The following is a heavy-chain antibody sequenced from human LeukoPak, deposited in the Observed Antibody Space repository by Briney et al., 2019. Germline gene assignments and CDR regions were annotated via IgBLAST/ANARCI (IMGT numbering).Heavy chain of an antibody. CDR1: GYTFTSYG. CDR2: ISAYNGNT. V-gene: IGHV1-18*01. CDR3: ARLGGPGDFGVAHDAFDI. Sequence: ASVKVSCKASGYTFTSYGISWVRQAPGQGLEWMGWISAYNGNTNYAQKLQGRVTMTTDTSTSTAYMELRSLRSDDTAVYYCARLGGPGDFGVAHDAFDIWGQGTMVTVSS. D-gene: IGHD3-3*01. J-gene: IGHJ3*02.